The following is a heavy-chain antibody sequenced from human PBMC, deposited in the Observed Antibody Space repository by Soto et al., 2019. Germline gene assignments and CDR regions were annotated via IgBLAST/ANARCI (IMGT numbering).Heavy chain of an antibody. CDR2: IYYSGST. D-gene: IGHD1-26*01. CDR1: GVSVSSGSYY. Sequence: PSETLSLTCTVSGVSVSSGSYYWSWIRQPPGKGLEWIGYIYYSGSTNYNPSLKSRVTISVDTSKNQFSLKLSSVTAADTAVYYCARASVGAIPYNWFAPWGQGTLVTVSS. J-gene: IGHJ5*02. V-gene: IGHV4-61*01. CDR3: ARASVGAIPYNWFAP.